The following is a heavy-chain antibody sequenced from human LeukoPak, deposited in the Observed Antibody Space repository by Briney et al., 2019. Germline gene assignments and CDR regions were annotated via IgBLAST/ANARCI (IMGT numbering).Heavy chain of an antibody. CDR2: INPSGGST. CDR3: ARDPPGDSSGYYYFDY. J-gene: IGHJ4*02. Sequence: ASVKVSCKASGYTFTSYYMHWVRQAPGQGLEWMGIINPSGGSTSYAQKFQGRVTMTRDTSTSTVYMELSSLRSEDTAVYYCARDPPGDSSGYYYFDYWGQGTLVTVSS. CDR1: GYTFTSYY. D-gene: IGHD3-22*01. V-gene: IGHV1-46*01.